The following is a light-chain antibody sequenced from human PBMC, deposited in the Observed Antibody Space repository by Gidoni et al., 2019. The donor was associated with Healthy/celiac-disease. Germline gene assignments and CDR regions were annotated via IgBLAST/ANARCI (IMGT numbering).Light chain of an antibody. CDR3: QSYDSSLSGWV. Sequence: QSLLTLPPSVSGDPGQSVTISCTWRRSNIVAGSDVHWYQPLPGTSPNRLIYGNSNRPSGVPDPFSGSKSGTSASRAITGLQAEDEADYYCQSYDSSLSGWVFGGGTKLTVL. CDR1: RSNIVAGSD. J-gene: IGLJ3*02. V-gene: IGLV1-40*01. CDR2: GNS.